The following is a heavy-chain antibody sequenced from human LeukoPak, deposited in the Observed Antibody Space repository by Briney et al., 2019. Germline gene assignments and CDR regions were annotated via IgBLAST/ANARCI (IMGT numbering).Heavy chain of an antibody. CDR2: IRYDGSDK. J-gene: IGHJ3*01. Sequence: GGSLRLSCAASGFTFRTYGMHWVRQAPGKGLEWVTFIRYDGSDKYYADSVRGRFTISRDNSKNTLFLQMNSLRFDDTAVYYCAERAHYYDSSRAFYDAFDLWGQGTMVTVSS. CDR1: GFTFRTYG. CDR3: AERAHYYDSSRAFYDAFDL. D-gene: IGHD3-16*01. V-gene: IGHV3-30*02.